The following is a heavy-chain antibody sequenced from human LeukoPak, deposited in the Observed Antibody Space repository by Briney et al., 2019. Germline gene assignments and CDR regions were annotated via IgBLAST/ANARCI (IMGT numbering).Heavy chain of an antibody. Sequence: ASVKVSCKASGYTFTGYYMHWVRQAPGQGLEWMGWINPNSGGTNYAQKFQGRVTMTRATSISTAYMELSRLRSDDTAVYYCARDRGYCSSTSCHDSQPQAIMDVWGKGTTVTVSS. CDR1: GYTFTGYY. CDR3: ARDRGYCSSTSCHDSQPQAIMDV. CDR2: INPNSGGT. V-gene: IGHV1-2*02. J-gene: IGHJ6*03. D-gene: IGHD2-2*01.